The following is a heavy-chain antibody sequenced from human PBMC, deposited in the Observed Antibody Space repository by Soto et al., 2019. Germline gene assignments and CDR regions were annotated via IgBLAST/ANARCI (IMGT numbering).Heavy chain of an antibody. D-gene: IGHD3-22*01. V-gene: IGHV4-34*01. CDR2: INHSGST. CDR3: ARGPRGSGYYSGNYYYYYGMDV. CDR1: GGSFSGYY. J-gene: IGHJ6*02. Sequence: PSETLSLTCAVYGGSFSGYYRSWIRQPPGKGLEWIGEINHSGSTNYNPSLKSRVTISVDTSKNQFSLKLSSVTAADTAVYYCARGPRGSGYYSGNYYYYYGMDVWGQGTTVTVSS.